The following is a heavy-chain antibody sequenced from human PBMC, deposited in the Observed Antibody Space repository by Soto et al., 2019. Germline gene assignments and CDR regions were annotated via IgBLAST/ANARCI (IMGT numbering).Heavy chain of an antibody. CDR3: ARDSSGWYGLDS. D-gene: IGHD6-19*01. CDR2: IYWDDDK. CDR1: GFSLSTRGVG. V-gene: IGHV2-5*02. Sequence: QITLKESGPTLVKPTETLTLTCTFSGFSLSTRGVGVGWIRQPPGKALEWLALIYWDDDKRYNPSLKSRLTITKDTSKDQVVLTVTNMDPVDTATYFCARDSSGWYGLDSWGQGILVTVSS. J-gene: IGHJ4*02.